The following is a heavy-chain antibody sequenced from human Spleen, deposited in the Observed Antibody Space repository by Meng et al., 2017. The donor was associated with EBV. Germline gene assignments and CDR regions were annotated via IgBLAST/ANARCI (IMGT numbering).Heavy chain of an antibody. CDR1: GFAVNSYW. D-gene: IGHD6-13*01. CDR2: INSDGTYT. CDR3: ASGSSWYYFDF. V-gene: IGHV3-74*01. J-gene: IGHJ4*02. Sequence: EVKLVESGGGLVQPGGSLRLSCAASGFAVNSYWMHWVRQVPGKGLVWVARINSDGTYTNYADSVKGRFTISRDSLRMNSLRAEDTAVYYCASGSSWYYFDFWGQGTLVTVSS.